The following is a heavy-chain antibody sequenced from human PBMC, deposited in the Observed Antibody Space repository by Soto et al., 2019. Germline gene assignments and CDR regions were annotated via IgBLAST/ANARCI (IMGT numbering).Heavy chain of an antibody. Sequence: EEQLLESGGDLVQPGGSLRLSCAASGFTFSDHAMTWVRQAPGKGLQWVSTIDAGGGATWYADSVRGRFTISRDNSKNTLSLQMNNLRVEDTAVYDCSRDGQRQVLYYPVDVWGKGTTVTVSS. J-gene: IGHJ6*04. D-gene: IGHD2-8*01. CDR1: GFTFSDHA. CDR3: SRDGQRQVLYYPVDV. V-gene: IGHV3-23*01. CDR2: IDAGGGAT.